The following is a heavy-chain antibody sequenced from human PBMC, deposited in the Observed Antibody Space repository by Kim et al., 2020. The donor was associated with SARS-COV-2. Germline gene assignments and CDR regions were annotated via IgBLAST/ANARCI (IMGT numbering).Heavy chain of an antibody. CDR1: GFTFSIYV. CDR3: VKDRDDYGDYAFDY. V-gene: IGHV3-23*01. D-gene: IGHD4-17*01. CDR2: IRHSADAT. Sequence: GGSLRLSCAASGFTFSIYVMSWVRQAPGKGLEWVSGIRHSADATYYADSVKGRFTISRDNSKNTLYLHMNSLRAEDTAVYYCVKDRDDYGDYAFDYWGQGTLGTVSS. J-gene: IGHJ4*02.